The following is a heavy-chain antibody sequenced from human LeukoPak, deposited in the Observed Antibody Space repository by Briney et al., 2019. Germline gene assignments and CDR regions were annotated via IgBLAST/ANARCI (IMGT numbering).Heavy chain of an antibody. V-gene: IGHV3-53*01. CDR1: GFTVSSNY. J-gene: IGHJ3*02. Sequence: PGGSLRLSCAASGFTVSSNYMSWVRQAPGKGLEWVSVIYSGGSTYYADSVKGRFTISRDNSKNTLYLQMNSLRAEDTAVYYCAREGIAAARGTFDIWGQGTMVTVSS. CDR3: AREGIAAARGTFDI. D-gene: IGHD6-13*01. CDR2: IYSGGST.